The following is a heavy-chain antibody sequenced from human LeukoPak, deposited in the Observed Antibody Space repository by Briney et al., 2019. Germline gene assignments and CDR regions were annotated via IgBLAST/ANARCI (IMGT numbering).Heavy chain of an antibody. J-gene: IGHJ4*02. CDR1: GYTFTGYY. D-gene: IGHD3-10*01. CDR3: ARDLYGSRSLDY. V-gene: IGHV1-2*02. Sequence: ASAKVSCKASGYTFTGYYMHGVRQAPGQGLGWMGWIYPKIGGTNYAQKFRGRVTITRETSISAAYMGLSRLRADGTRVYYCARDLYGSRSLDYWGQGTLVTVSS. CDR2: IYPKIGGT.